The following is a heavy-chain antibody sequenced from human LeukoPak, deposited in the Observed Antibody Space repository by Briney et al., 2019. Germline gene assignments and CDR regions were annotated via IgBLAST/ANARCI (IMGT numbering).Heavy chain of an antibody. CDR3: ARGVSGGFNFDY. J-gene: IGHJ4*02. CDR1: DGSISSNSYY. V-gene: IGHV4-39*01. Sequence: SETLSLTCTVSDGSISSNSYYWGWIRQPPGKGLEWIGSISYSGRTYYNPSLESRVTISVDASKNQFSLELNSVTAADTAVYYCARGVSGGFNFDYWGQGTLVTVSS. CDR2: ISYSGRT. D-gene: IGHD3-16*01.